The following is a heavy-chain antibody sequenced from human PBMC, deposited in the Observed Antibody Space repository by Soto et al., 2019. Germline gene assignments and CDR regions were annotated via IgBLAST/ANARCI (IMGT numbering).Heavy chain of an antibody. CDR1: GGSISVYY. CDR2: IYTSGTT. CDR3: ARAAYTYGPLDX. V-gene: IGHV4-4*07. J-gene: IGHJ4*02. D-gene: IGHD5-18*01. Sequence: SETLSLTCTVSGGSISVYYLSWIRQPAGKGLEWVLHIYTSGTTNYNHSLKSRVSMSRDTSQNQFSLRLNYVTAADTAVYYCARAAYTYGPLDXGGQGTLVT.